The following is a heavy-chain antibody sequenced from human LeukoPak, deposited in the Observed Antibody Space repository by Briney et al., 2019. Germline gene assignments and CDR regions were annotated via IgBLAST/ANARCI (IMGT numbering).Heavy chain of an antibody. CDR2: INSDGSST. Sequence: GGSLRLSCAASGFTFSSYWMHWVRQAPGKGLVWVSRINSDGSSTSYADSVKGRFTISRDNAKNSLYLQMNSLRAEDTAVYYCARDGRGLGDYFDYWGQGTLVTVSS. D-gene: IGHD3-10*01. CDR1: GFTFSSYW. V-gene: IGHV3-74*01. J-gene: IGHJ4*02. CDR3: ARDGRGLGDYFDY.